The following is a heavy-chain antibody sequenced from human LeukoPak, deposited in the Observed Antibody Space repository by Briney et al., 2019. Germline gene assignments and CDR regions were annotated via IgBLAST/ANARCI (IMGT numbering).Heavy chain of an antibody. CDR2: INPYNGKI. V-gene: IGHV1-18*01. D-gene: IGHD3-3*01. J-gene: IGHJ4*02. CDR1: GYTFTNYG. Sequence: ASVKVSCKASGYTFTNYGITWVRQAPGQGLEWMGWINPYNGKIKYAQNLQGRVTMTTDTSTSTAYMELRSLRSDDTAVYYCAREAIFGVVIRYDYFDYWGQGARVTVSS. CDR3: AREAIFGVVIRYDYFDY.